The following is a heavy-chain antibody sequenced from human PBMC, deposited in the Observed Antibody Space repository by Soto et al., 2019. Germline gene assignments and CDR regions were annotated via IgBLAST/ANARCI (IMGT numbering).Heavy chain of an antibody. Sequence: GGSLRLSCAASVFPLSNYGMSWVRPAPGKGLEWVSVMSGSGDDAYYADSVKGRFTISRDNSKNTLYLQMNSLRAEDTAVYFCAKKVTIYAVDPADYWGQGTQVTVSS. V-gene: IGHV3-23*01. D-gene: IGHD3-3*01. CDR1: VFPLSNYG. CDR3: AKKVTIYAVDPADY. CDR2: MSGSGDDA. J-gene: IGHJ4*02.